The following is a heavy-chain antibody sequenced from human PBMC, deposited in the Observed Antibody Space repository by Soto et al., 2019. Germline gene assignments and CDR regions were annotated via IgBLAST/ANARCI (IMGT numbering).Heavy chain of an antibody. Sequence: QVQLVQSGAEVKKPGSSVKVSCKASGGTFNSYPITWVRQAPGQGLEWMGGIIPIIGTTNYAQKFQGRVTITADESTTTAYMELSRLGFEDTAVYYCASSYGTSWYGDYWGQGTLVTVSS. D-gene: IGHD6-13*01. CDR2: IIPIIGTT. CDR3: ASSYGTSWYGDY. CDR1: GGTFNSYP. J-gene: IGHJ4*02. V-gene: IGHV1-69*01.